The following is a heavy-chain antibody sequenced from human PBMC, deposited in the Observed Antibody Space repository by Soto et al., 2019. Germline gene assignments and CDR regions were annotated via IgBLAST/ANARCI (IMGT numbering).Heavy chain of an antibody. CDR3: VRDQPGDNFGERIFDY. D-gene: IGHD4-17*01. CDR1: GDSVSSSSHY. Sequence: SETLSLTSTFSGDSVSSSSHYLGWIRQPPGKGLEWVGSLYYSGSTYYNPSLKSRVTISVDTSKNHFSLKLRSVAAADTAVYYCVRDQPGDNFGERIFDYWGQGTLVTVSS. CDR2: LYYSGST. V-gene: IGHV4-39*02. J-gene: IGHJ4*02.